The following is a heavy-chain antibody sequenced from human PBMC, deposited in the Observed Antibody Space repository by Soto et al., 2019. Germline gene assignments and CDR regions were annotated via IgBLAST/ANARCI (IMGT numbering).Heavy chain of an antibody. J-gene: IGHJ5*02. CDR3: AADLAPTDLYNGFEP. CDR2: IVVGSGNT. V-gene: IGHV1-58*02. Sequence: QIQLVQFGPEVRKPGTPVKVSCKASGFTFSSCGIHWVRQARGQRLEGIGWIVVGSGNTNYAQKFQERVTLTGDVSTKTAYMELTSLRSDDTAGYYCAADLAPTDLYNGFEPWGQGTRVTVSS. CDR1: GFTFSSCG. D-gene: IGHD1-1*01.